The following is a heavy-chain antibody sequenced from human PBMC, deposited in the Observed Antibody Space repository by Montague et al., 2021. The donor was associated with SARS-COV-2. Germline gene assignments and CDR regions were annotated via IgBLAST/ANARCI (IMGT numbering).Heavy chain of an antibody. D-gene: IGHD4-23*01. CDR3: ARGLEDDYGGLDY. Sequence: SETLSLTCTVSGDFVDNYWWSWIRQPPGKGLERIGYIYFTGKTDXNPSLRSRVTISIDTSKNEISLTLNSVTAADTAVYYCARGLEDDYGGLDYWGQGTLVTVSP. CDR1: GDFVDNYW. CDR2: IYFTGKT. V-gene: IGHV4-59*02. J-gene: IGHJ4*02.